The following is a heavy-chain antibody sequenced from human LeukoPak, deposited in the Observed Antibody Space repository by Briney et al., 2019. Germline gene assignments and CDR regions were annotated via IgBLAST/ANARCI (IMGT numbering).Heavy chain of an antibody. CDR1: GGSISSGSYY. J-gene: IGHJ3*02. CDR3: ARGSDVVLIKNVFDI. CDR2: IYHRGST. D-gene: IGHD3-22*01. V-gene: IGHV4-61*05. Sequence: SETLSLTCTVSGGSISSGSYYWSWVRQPPGKGLEWIGDIYHRGSTNYNPSLKSRVTISMDKSRNQFSLKLSSVTAADTAVYYCARGSDVVLIKNVFDIWGQGTMVTVSS.